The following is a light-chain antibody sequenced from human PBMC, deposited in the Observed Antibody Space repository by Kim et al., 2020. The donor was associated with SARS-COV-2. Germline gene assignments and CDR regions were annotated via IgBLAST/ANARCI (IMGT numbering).Light chain of an antibody. J-gene: IGKJ4*01. CDR3: QRRSNWPT. CDR1: QSISSY. CDR2: DAS. V-gene: IGKV3-11*01. Sequence: EIVLTQSPATLSLSPGERATLSCRASQSISSYLAWYQQRPGQAPRLLIYDASNRATGIPARFSGSGSGTDFTLTISSLEPDDFAVYYCQRRSNWPTFGGGTKVDIK.